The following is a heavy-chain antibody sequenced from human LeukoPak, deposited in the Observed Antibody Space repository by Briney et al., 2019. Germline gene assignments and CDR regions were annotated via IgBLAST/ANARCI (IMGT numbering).Heavy chain of an antibody. D-gene: IGHD3-3*01. CDR3: AKDSPILTI. CDR2: ITDSGDSV. CDR1: GFTFSSHS. V-gene: IGHV3-23*01. J-gene: IGHJ3*02. Sequence: GGSLRLSCAASGFTFSSHSMSWVRQAPGKGLEWVSAITDSGDSVYYADSVTGRFTISRDSSKDTLYLQMNNLRADDTAVYYCAKDSPILTIWGQGTMVTVSS.